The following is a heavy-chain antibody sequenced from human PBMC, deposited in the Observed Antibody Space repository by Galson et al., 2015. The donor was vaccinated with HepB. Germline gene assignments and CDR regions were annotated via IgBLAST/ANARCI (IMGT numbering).Heavy chain of an antibody. Sequence: LRLSCAASGFIFSSYSMTWVRQAPGKGLEWVSVISGSGATTFYADSVEGRFIIYRDNSKNTVYLQMNSLRADDTAIYYCAKEPPYCGGDCYSVSDVWGQGTLVTVSS. CDR3: AKEPPYCGGDCYSVSDV. V-gene: IGHV3-23*01. J-gene: IGHJ4*02. CDR1: GFIFSSYS. CDR2: ISGSGATT. D-gene: IGHD2-21*02.